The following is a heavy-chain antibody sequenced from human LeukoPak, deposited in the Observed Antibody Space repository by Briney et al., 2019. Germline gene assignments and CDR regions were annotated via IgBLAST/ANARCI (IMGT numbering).Heavy chain of an antibody. CDR3: ARDSFGHSILY. V-gene: IGHV4-39*07. CDR2: ICHSGNS. Sequence: KPSETLSLTCIVSGDSISSSSYYWGWIRQPPGKGLEWIGSICHSGNSYYNPSLKSRLTISVDTSRNQFSLNLSSVTAADTAVYYCARDSFGHSILYWGQGTLVTVSS. J-gene: IGHJ4*02. D-gene: IGHD2/OR15-2a*01. CDR1: GDSISSSSYY.